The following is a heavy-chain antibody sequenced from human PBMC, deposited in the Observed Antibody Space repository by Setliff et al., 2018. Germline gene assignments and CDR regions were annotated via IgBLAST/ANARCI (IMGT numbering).Heavy chain of an antibody. V-gene: IGHV4-59*01. D-gene: IGHD2-15*01. J-gene: IGHJ3*01. Sequence: SETLSLTCTVSGGSISSYYWSWIRQPPGKGLEWIGYISYSGSTNYNPSLKSRVTMSVDTSKNQFSLKLNSVTAADTSTYYCARPSAGYSRPFDVWGQGTMVTVS. CDR2: ISYSGST. CDR1: GGSISSYY. CDR3: ARPSAGYSRPFDV.